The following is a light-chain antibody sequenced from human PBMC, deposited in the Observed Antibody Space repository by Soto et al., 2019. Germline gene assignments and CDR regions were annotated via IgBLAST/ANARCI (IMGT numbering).Light chain of an antibody. J-gene: IGKJ1*01. CDR3: QQYNSYPWT. V-gene: IGKV1-5*03. Sequence: DIQMTQSPSTLSASVGDRVPITCRASQSVRSWLAWYQQKPGKAPKLLIYKASSLESGVPSRFSGSGSGTEFTLTISSLQPDDFATYYCQQYNSYPWTFGQGTKV. CDR2: KAS. CDR1: QSVRSW.